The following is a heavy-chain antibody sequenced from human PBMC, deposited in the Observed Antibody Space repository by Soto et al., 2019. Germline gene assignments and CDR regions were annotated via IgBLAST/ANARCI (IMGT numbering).Heavy chain of an antibody. CDR1: GYRFSNSW. Sequence: PAESLKISCKVSGYRFSNSWIASVRQMPGKGLEWMGIIYPGDSDSRYSPSFQGQVSISADKSINTAYLQWRSLKASDTAMYYCARHDAYSSSDPWGQGTLVTVSS. V-gene: IGHV5-51*01. J-gene: IGHJ5*02. D-gene: IGHD6-19*01. CDR2: IYPGDSDS. CDR3: ARHDAYSSSDP.